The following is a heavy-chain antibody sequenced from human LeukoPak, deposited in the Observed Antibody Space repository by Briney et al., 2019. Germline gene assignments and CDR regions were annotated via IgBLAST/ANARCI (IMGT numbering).Heavy chain of an antibody. CDR1: GFTFSDYY. CDR3: ARAPPRGYSYGYGLDY. D-gene: IGHD5-18*01. Sequence: GGSLRLSCAASGFTFSDYYTSRIRQAPGKGLEWVSYISSSGSTIYYADSVKGRFTISRDNAKNSLYLQMNSLRAEDTAVYYCARAPPRGYSYGYGLDYWGQGTLVTVSS. J-gene: IGHJ4*02. CDR2: ISSSGSTI. V-gene: IGHV3-11*01.